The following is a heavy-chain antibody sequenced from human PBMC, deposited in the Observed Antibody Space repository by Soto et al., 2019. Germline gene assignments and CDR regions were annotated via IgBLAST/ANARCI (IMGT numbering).Heavy chain of an antibody. CDR2: IYSDGITT. Sequence: LRLSCTASGFTFNTHWMHWVRQAPGKGLVWVSRIYSDGITTNYADSVKGRLIVSRDNAKNTVYLHVNTLRDEDTAVYYCARGGAMGVDYWGQGTLVTVSS. CDR3: ARGGAMGVDY. D-gene: IGHD1-26*01. V-gene: IGHV3-74*01. CDR1: GFTFNTHW. J-gene: IGHJ4*02.